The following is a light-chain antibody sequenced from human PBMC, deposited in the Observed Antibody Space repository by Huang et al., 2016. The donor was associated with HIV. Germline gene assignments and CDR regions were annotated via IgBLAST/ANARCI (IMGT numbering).Light chain of an antibody. Sequence: EIVLTQSPGTQSLSPGERATLSGRASQSISSSFLAWYQQKPGQAPRLLIYGASNRATGIPDRFSGSGSGTDFTLTISRLEAEDFAVYYCHQYGTSPRTFGQGTKLEIK. CDR3: HQYGTSPRT. CDR2: GAS. V-gene: IGKV3-20*01. J-gene: IGKJ2*01. CDR1: QSISSSF.